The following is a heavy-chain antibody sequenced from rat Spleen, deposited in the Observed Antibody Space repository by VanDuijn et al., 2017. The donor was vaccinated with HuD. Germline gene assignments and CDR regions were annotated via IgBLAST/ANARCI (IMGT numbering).Heavy chain of an antibody. Sequence: EVQLVESGGGLVQPGRSLKLSCAASGFTFSNFDMAWVRQAPTKGLEWVASISPSGGSTYYRDSVKGRFTVSRDNAKSTLYLQMDSLRSEDTATYYCARVLWASFDYWGQGVMVTVSS. CDR3: ARVLWASFDY. V-gene: IGHV5-25*01. J-gene: IGHJ2*01. CDR2: ISPSGGST. D-gene: IGHD1-7*01. CDR1: GFTFSNFD.